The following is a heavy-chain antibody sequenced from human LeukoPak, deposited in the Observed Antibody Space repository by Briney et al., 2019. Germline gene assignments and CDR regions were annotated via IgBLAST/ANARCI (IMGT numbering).Heavy chain of an antibody. J-gene: IGHJ4*02. D-gene: IGHD3-3*01. CDR2: ISGSGGST. V-gene: IGHV3-23*01. CDR1: GFTFSSYS. Sequence: GGSLRLSCAASGFTFSSYSMNWVRQAPGKGLEWVSAISGSGGSTYYADSVKGRFTISRDNSKNTLYLQMNSLRAEDTAVYYCARAGHYDFWSGYYLGYWGQGTLVTVSS. CDR3: ARAGHYDFWSGYYLGY.